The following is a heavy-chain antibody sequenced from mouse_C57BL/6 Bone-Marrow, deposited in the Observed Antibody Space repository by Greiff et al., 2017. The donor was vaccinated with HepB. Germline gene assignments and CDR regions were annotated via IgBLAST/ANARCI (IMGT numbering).Heavy chain of an antibody. CDR2: INPNNGGT. CDR1: GYTFTDYY. Sequence: EVQLQQSGPVLVKPGASVKMSCKASGYTFTDYYMNWVKQSHGKSLEWIGVINPNNGGTSSNQKFKGKATLTVDKSSRTAYMELNSLTSEDSAVYYCESPSCRSVVATDYWGQGTTLTVSS. CDR3: ESPSCRSVVATDY. V-gene: IGHV1-19*01. J-gene: IGHJ2*01. D-gene: IGHD1-1*01.